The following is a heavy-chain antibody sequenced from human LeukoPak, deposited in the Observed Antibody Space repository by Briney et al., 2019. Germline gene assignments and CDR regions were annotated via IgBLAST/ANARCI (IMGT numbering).Heavy chain of an antibody. J-gene: IGHJ4*02. V-gene: IGHV3-30*02. CDR1: GFTFSSYG. CDR3: AKEGYSYGRALDY. Sequence: PGGSLRLSCAASGFTFSSYGMHWVRQAPGKGLEWAAFIRYDGSNKYYADSVKGRFTISRDNSKNTLYLQMNSLRAEDTAVYYCAKEGYSYGRALDYWGQGTLVTVSS. CDR2: IRYDGSNK. D-gene: IGHD5-18*01.